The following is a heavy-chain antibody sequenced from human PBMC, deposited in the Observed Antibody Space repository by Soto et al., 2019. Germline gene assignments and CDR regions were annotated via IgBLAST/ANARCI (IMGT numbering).Heavy chain of an antibody. CDR3: ARVGGTVTSDY. CDR2: IYYDGSNK. CDR1: GFAFSDYG. Sequence: QVQLVESGGVVVQPGRSLRLSCAASGFAFSDYGMHWVRQAPGKGLEWVAMIYYDGSNKYYADSVKGRFTISRDNSKNTLYLQMSSLRAEETALYYCARVGGTVTSDYWGQGTLVTVSS. J-gene: IGHJ4*02. D-gene: IGHD4-17*01. V-gene: IGHV3-33*01.